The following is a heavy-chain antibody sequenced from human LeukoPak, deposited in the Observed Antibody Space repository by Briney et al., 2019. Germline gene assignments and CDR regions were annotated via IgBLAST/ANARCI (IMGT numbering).Heavy chain of an antibody. D-gene: IGHD5/OR15-5a*01. Sequence: ASVKVSCKTSGYTFTNYAIHWVRQAPGQRLEWMGWINAGNGNTKYSQELQARVTITRDTSANIAYMELSSLGSEDTAVYYCARVISDCANFNCFKGYFDYWGQGTPVTVSS. CDR3: ARVISDCANFNCFKGYFDY. V-gene: IGHV1-3*01. CDR1: GYTFTNYA. CDR2: INAGNGNT. J-gene: IGHJ4*01.